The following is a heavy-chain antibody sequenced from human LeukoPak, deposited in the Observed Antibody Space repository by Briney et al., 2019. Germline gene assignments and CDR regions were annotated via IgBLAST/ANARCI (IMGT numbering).Heavy chain of an antibody. J-gene: IGHJ4*02. V-gene: IGHV1-69*13. D-gene: IGHD3-9*01. CDR2: IIPIFGTA. CDR1: GCTFSSYA. Sequence: SVKVSCKASGCTFSSYAISWVRQAPGQGLEWMGGIIPIFGTANYAQKFQGRVTITADESTSTAYMELSSLRSEDTALFFCARSRHTRLPDYWGQGTLVTVSS. CDR3: ARSRHTRLPDY.